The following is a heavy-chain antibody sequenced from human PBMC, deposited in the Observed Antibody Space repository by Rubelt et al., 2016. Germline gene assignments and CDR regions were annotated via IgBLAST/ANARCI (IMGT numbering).Heavy chain of an antibody. Sequence: GLEWVAGIWYDGSNKYFADSVKGRFTISRDNSKNTLDLQMNSLRAEDTAVYYCARSNSRSSNYYYGMEEWGQGTTVTVSS. CDR3: ARSNSRSSNYYYGMEE. CDR2: IWYDGSNK. J-gene: IGHJ6*02. D-gene: IGHD6-6*01. V-gene: IGHV3-33*01.